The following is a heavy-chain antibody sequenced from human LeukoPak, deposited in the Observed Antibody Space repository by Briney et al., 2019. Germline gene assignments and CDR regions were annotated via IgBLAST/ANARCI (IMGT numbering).Heavy chain of an antibody. Sequence: SVKVSCKASGGTFSSCAISWVRQAPGQGLEWMGRIIPIFGTANYAQKFQGRVTITADKSTSTAYMELSSLRSEDTAVYYCARDSCSSTSCADWGQGTLVTVSS. CDR3: ARDSCSSTSCAD. CDR2: IIPIFGTA. D-gene: IGHD2-2*01. J-gene: IGHJ4*02. CDR1: GGTFSSCA. V-gene: IGHV1-69*06.